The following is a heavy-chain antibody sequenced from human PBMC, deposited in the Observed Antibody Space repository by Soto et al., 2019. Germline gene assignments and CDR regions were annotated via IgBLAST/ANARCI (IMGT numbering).Heavy chain of an antibody. J-gene: IGHJ5*02. V-gene: IGHV3-74*01. D-gene: IGHD3-16*01. CDR3: TSDTFGLRDT. CDR1: GFPFSHYW. Sequence: MQMVESGGGSVQPGGSLRLSCAASGFPFSHYWMHWVRQTPGKGLVWVSRINPAGTITNYADSVEGRFTSSRDNADSALCLQMNSLSAEDTAIYYCTSDTFGLRDTWGQGTLVTVSS. CDR2: INPAGTIT.